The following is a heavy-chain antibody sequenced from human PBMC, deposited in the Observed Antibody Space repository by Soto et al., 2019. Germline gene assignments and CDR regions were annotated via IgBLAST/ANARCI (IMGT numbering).Heavy chain of an antibody. CDR2: LRPRTGNT. V-gene: IGHV1-46*01. J-gene: IGHJ4*02. CDR1: GYTFTNYY. Sequence: ASVKVSCKASGYTFTNYYLHWFRPAPGQGLERLGILRPRTGNTQYAQRFQGTVTMTSDTSTSTVYMELTSLRSGDTAVYYCAREPNEAFYVDYWGQGSQITVSS. D-gene: IGHD2-8*01. CDR3: AREPNEAFYVDY.